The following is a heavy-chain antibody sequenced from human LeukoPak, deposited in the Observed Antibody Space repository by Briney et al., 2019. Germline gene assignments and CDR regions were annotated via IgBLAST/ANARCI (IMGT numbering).Heavy chain of an antibody. J-gene: IGHJ4*02. CDR3: ARSNQADDY. Sequence: PGGSLRLSCAASGFTFSSYWMHWVRQVPRKGLVWVARINRGGSSITYADSVKGRFTISRDNAKNTLYLQMDSLRAEDTGVYYCARSNQADDYWGQGTLVTVSS. CDR2: INRGGSSI. D-gene: IGHD1-14*01. CDR1: GFTFSSYW. V-gene: IGHV3-74*01.